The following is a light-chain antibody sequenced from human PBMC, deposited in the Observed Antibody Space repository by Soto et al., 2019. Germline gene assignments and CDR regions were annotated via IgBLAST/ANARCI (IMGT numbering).Light chain of an antibody. CDR1: QSVSSSY. V-gene: IGKV3-15*01. CDR2: GAS. J-gene: IGKJ1*01. CDR3: QQYNNWPPWT. Sequence: ESVFAQVPRTLSLSPGERATLSCRALQSVSSSYLAWYQQKPGQAPRLLIYGASTRATGIPARFSGSGSGTEFTLTISSLQSEDFAVYYCQQYNNWPPWTFGQGTKVDIK.